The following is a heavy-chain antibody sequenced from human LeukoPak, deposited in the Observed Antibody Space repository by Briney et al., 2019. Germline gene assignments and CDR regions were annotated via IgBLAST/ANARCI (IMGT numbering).Heavy chain of an antibody. Sequence: ASVKVSCKASGYTFTGYYMHWVRQGPGQGLEWMGWINPNSGGTNYAQKFQGRVTMTRDTSISTAYMELSRLRSDDTAVYYCARVMVADVYYYGMDVWGQGTTVTVSS. V-gene: IGHV1-2*02. CDR1: GYTFTGYY. D-gene: IGHD5-12*01. J-gene: IGHJ6*01. CDR2: INPNSGGT. CDR3: ARVMVADVYYYGMDV.